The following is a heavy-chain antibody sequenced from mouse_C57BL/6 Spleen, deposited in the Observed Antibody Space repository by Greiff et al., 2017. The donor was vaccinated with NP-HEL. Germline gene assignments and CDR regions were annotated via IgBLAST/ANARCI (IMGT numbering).Heavy chain of an antibody. CDR1: GYTFTSYW. V-gene: IGHV1-52*01. Sequence: QVQLQQPGAELVRPGSSVKLSCKASGYTFTSYWMHWVKQRPIQGLEWIGNIDPSDSETHYNQKFKDKATLTVDKSSSTVYMELSRLTSEDSAVYFCARHGGPSYWYFDVWGTGTTVTVSS. CDR2: IDPSDSET. CDR3: ARHGGPSYWYFDV. J-gene: IGHJ1*03. D-gene: IGHD1-2*01.